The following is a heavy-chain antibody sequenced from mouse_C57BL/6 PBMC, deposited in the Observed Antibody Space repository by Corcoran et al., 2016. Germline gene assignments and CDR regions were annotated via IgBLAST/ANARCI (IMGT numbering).Heavy chain of an antibody. Sequence: EVQLQRSGPELVKPGASVKISCKASGYTFTDYYMNWVKQSHGKSLEWIGDINPNNGGTSYNQKFKGKATLTVDKSSSTAYMELRSLTSEDSAVYYCVRSGDYYGSSYYAMDYWGQGTSVTVSS. D-gene: IGHD1-1*01. V-gene: IGHV1-26*01. J-gene: IGHJ4*01. CDR3: VRSGDYYGSSYYAMDY. CDR2: INPNNGGT. CDR1: GYTFTDYY.